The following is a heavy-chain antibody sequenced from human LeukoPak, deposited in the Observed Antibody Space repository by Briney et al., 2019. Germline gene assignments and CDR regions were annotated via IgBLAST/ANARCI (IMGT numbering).Heavy chain of an antibody. CDR2: ISNDGSRK. CDR3: ARDRAWNYFDY. V-gene: IGHV3-30*03. CDR1: GLTFSSYS. Sequence: GGSLRLSCAASGLTFSSYSMNWVRQAPGKGLEWVAIISNDGSRKYYAHSVEGRFTISRDNSKNTLYLQMDSLRAEDTAVYYCARDRAWNYFDYWGQGTLVTVSS. J-gene: IGHJ4*02. D-gene: IGHD3-3*01.